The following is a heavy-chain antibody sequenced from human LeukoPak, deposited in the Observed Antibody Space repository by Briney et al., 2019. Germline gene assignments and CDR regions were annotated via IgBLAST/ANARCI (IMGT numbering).Heavy chain of an antibody. D-gene: IGHD1-1*01. Sequence: SETLSLTCTVSGGSISSSSYYWGWIRQPPGKGLEGIGSIYYSGSTYYNPSLKSRVTRSVDTSKNQFSLKLSSVPAAHPAVYYCARLTRILDFDYWGQGTLVTVSS. CDR3: ARLTRILDFDY. V-gene: IGHV4-39*01. CDR1: GGSISSSSYY. CDR2: IYYSGST. J-gene: IGHJ4*02.